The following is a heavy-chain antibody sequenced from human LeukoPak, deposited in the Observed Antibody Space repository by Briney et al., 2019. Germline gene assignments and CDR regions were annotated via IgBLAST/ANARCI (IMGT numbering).Heavy chain of an antibody. V-gene: IGHV4-34*01. CDR1: GGSFSGYY. Sequence: SETLSLTCAVYGGSFSGYYWSWIRQPPGKGLEWIGKINHSGSTNYNPSLKSRVTISVDTSKNQFSLKLSSVTAEDTAVYYCAALTGTPEEGFDYWGQGTLVTVSS. CDR3: AALTGTPEEGFDY. D-gene: IGHD1-20*01. J-gene: IGHJ4*02. CDR2: INHSGST.